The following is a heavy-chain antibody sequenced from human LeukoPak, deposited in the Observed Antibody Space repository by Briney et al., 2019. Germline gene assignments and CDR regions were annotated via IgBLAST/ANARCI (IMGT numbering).Heavy chain of an antibody. CDR2: INHSGST. J-gene: IGHJ4*02. D-gene: IGHD1-26*01. Sequence: NPSETLSLTCAVSGGSFSGYYWSWIRQPPGKGLEWIGEINHSGSTNYNPSLKSRVTISVDTSKNQFSLNLSSVTAADTAVYYCARWEGGSYYDIDYWGQGTLVTVSS. CDR1: GGSFSGYY. CDR3: ARWEGGSYYDIDY. V-gene: IGHV4-34*01.